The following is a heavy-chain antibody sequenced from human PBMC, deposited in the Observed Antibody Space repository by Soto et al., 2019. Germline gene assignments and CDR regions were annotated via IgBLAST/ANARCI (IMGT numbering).Heavy chain of an antibody. CDR1: GFSFTGYY. D-gene: IGHD6-6*01. CDR3: AKDLTRQLAYWLDP. CDR2: INAHSGGT. V-gene: IGHV1-2*02. Sequence: ASVKVSCKASGFSFTGYYIHWLRQAPGQGLEWMGWINAHSGGTEYAQKFQGRVALTRDTSISTAYMTLSSLRSDDTAIYYCAKDLTRQLAYWLDPWGQGTQVTVS. J-gene: IGHJ5*02.